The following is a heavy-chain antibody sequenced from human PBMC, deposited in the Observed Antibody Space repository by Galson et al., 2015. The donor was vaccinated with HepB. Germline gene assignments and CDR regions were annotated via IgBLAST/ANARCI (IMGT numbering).Heavy chain of an antibody. V-gene: IGHV3-21*01. D-gene: IGHD3-10*01. CDR2: ISRSSSYI. CDR3: ARDRGYYGSGSYYNGNWYFDV. Sequence: SLRLSCAASGFTFSSYSMNWVRQAPGKGLEWVSSISRSSSYIYYAESVKGRFTISRDNAKNSLYLQMNSLRAEDTAVYYCARDRGYYGSGSYYNGNWYFDVWGRGTLVTASS. CDR1: GFTFSSYS. J-gene: IGHJ2*01.